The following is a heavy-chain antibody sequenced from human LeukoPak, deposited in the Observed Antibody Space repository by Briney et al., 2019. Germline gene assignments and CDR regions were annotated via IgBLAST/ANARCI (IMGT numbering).Heavy chain of an antibody. CDR2: INPSGGST. V-gene: IGHV1-46*01. J-gene: IGHJ4*02. Sequence: ASVKVSCKASGYTFTSYYMHWVRQAPGQGLEWMGIINPSGGSTSYAQKFQGGVTMTRDTSTSTVYMELSSLRSEDTAVYYCARVASIAAAVMYYFDYWGQGTLVTVSS. D-gene: IGHD6-13*01. CDR1: GYTFTSYY. CDR3: ARVASIAAAVMYYFDY.